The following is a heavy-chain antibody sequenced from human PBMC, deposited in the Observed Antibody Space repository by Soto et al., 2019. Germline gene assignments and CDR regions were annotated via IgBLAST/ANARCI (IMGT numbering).Heavy chain of an antibody. Sequence: GASVKVSCKASGYTFTSYGISWVRQAPGQGLEWMGWISAYNGNTNYAQKLQGRVTMTTDTSTSTAYMELRSLRSDDTAVYYCARDSRYFDWLLPDYWGQGTLVTVSS. CDR2: ISAYNGNT. J-gene: IGHJ4*02. D-gene: IGHD3-9*01. CDR3: ARDSRYFDWLLPDY. CDR1: GYTFTSYG. V-gene: IGHV1-18*01.